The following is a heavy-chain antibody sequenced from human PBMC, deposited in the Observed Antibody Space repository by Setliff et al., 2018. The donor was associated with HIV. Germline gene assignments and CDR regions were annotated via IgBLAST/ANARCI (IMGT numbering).Heavy chain of an antibody. Sequence: PGGSLRLSCAASGFTFSSYWMHWVRQAPGKGLVWVSRINSDGSSTSYADSVKGRFTISRDNAKNTLYLQMNSLRAEDTAVYYCAREKIVVVPAAMRPFDYWGQGTLVTSPQ. CDR2: INSDGSST. V-gene: IGHV3-74*01. J-gene: IGHJ4*02. CDR1: GFTFSSYW. CDR3: AREKIVVVPAAMRPFDY. D-gene: IGHD2-2*01.